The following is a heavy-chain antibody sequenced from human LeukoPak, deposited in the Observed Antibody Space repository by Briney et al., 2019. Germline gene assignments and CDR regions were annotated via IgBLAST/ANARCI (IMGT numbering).Heavy chain of an antibody. D-gene: IGHD2-8*01. CDR3: ARVEYCTKGVCINFDL. V-gene: IGHV1-2*02. CDR2: INPNSGGT. J-gene: IGHJ4*02. CDR1: GYTFTGRY. Sequence: ASLKVSCKASGYTFTGRYIHWMRQAPGQGLEWMGWINPNSGGTKYAQKFQGRVTVTRDTSTSTAYMELSGLRADDTAVYYCARVEYCTKGVCINFDLWGQGTLVTVSS.